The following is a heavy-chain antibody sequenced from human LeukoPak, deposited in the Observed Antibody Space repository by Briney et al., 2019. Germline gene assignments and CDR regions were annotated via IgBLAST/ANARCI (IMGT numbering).Heavy chain of an antibody. V-gene: IGHV1-24*01. CDR1: GYTLTELS. CDR2: FDPEDGET. Sequence: ASVKVSCKVSGYTLTELSMHWVRQAPGKGLEWMGGFDPEDGETIYAQKFQGRVTTTEDTSTDTAYMELSSLRSEDTAVYYCATVLLGELFISYWGQGTLVTVSS. D-gene: IGHD3-16*01. J-gene: IGHJ4*02. CDR3: ATVLLGELFISY.